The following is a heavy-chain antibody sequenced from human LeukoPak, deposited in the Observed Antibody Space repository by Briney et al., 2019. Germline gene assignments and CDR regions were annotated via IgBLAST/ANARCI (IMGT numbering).Heavy chain of an antibody. Sequence: SETLSLTCAVYGGSFSGYYWSWIRQPPGKGLEWIGEINHSGSTNYNPSLKSRVTISVGTSKNQFSLKLSSVTAADTAVYYCARGDYDFWSGPTRYYFDYWGQGTLVTVSS. CDR1: GGSFSGYY. D-gene: IGHD3-3*01. CDR3: ARGDYDFWSGPTRYYFDY. V-gene: IGHV4-34*01. J-gene: IGHJ4*02. CDR2: INHSGST.